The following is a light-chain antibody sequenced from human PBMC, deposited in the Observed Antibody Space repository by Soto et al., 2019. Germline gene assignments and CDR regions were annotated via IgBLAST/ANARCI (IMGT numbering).Light chain of an antibody. CDR3: QSYDSSLSGFYV. V-gene: IGLV1-40*01. J-gene: IGLJ1*01. CDR1: SSNIGAGYD. Sequence: QSVLTQPPSVSGAPGQRVTISCTGSSSNIGAGYDVHWYQQLPGTAPKLLIYGSSNRPSGVPDRFSGSKSGTSASLAITGLQAEDEADYYCQSYDSSLSGFYVFGIGTKLTVL. CDR2: GSS.